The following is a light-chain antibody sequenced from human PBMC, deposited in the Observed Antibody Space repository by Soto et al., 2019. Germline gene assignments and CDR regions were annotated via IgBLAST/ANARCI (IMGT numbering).Light chain of an antibody. V-gene: IGLV2-14*01. J-gene: IGLJ1*01. CDR2: EVS. CDR1: SSDVGGYKY. CDR3: SSYTSSSTLGV. Sequence: QSALTQPASVSGSPGQSITISCTGTSSDVGGYKYVSWYQQHPGKAPKLMMYEVSNRPSGVSNRFSGSKSGNTASLTISGLQAEDEADYYCSSYTSSSTLGVFGTGTKVTVL.